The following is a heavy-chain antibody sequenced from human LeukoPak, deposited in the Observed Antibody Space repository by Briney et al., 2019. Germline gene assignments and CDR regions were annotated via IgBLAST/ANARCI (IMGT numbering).Heavy chain of an antibody. CDR3: AKDRCSNGVGCYYYYMDV. CDR1: GFTFSSYG. V-gene: IGHV3-21*01. CDR2: ITSSGTYI. J-gene: IGHJ6*03. D-gene: IGHD2-8*01. Sequence: GGSLRLSCAASGFTFSSYGMSWVRQAPGKALEWVSSITSSGTYIFYADSVKGRFSISRDSSKNILYLQMNSLRAEDTAVYYCAKDRCSNGVGCYYYYMDVWGKGTTVTISS.